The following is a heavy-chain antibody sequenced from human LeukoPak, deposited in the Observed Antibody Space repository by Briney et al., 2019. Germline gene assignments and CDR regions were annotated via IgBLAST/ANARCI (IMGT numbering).Heavy chain of an antibody. J-gene: IGHJ1*01. V-gene: IGHV7-4-1*02. D-gene: IGHD1-7*01. CDR2: INTNTGTP. CDR3: ARDYTLTLGTTTYFQH. CDR1: GYIFSIYA. Sequence: ASVKVSCKASGYIFSIYAMIWVRQAPGQGLELMGWINTNTGTPTYAQGFTGRFVFSLDTSVSTAYLQISSLKAEDTAVYYCARDYTLTLGTTTYFQHWGQGTLVTVSS.